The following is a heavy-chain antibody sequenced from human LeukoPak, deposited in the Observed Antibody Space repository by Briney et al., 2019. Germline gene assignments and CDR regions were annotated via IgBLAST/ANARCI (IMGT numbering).Heavy chain of an antibody. CDR2: INPSGGST. J-gene: IGHJ5*02. V-gene: IGHV1-46*01. D-gene: IGHD3-10*01. Sequence: ASVKVSCKASGYTFTSYCMHWVRQAPGQGLEWMGIINPSGGSTSYAQKFQGRVTMTRDTSTSTVYMELSSLRSEDTAVYYCARVGYYGSGRKNWFDPWGQGTLVTVSS. CDR1: GYTFTSYC. CDR3: ARVGYYGSGRKNWFDP.